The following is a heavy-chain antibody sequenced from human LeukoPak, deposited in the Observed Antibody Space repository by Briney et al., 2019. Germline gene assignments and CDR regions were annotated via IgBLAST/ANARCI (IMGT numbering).Heavy chain of an antibody. CDR3: ARAQLAYCGGDCPDYYYYYMDV. Sequence: ASVKVSCKASGGTFSSYAISWVRQAPGQGLEWMGRIIPIFGTANYAKKFQGRVTLTTDESTSTAYMELSSLRSEDTAVYYCARAQLAYCGGDCPDYYYYYMDVWGKGTTVTVSS. CDR1: GGTFSSYA. J-gene: IGHJ6*03. V-gene: IGHV1-69*05. CDR2: IIPIFGTA. D-gene: IGHD2-21*02.